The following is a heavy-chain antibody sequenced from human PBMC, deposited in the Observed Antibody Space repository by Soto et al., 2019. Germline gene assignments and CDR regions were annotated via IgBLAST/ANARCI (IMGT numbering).Heavy chain of an antibody. V-gene: IGHV3-30*03. Sequence: QVQLVESGGGVVQPGRSLRLSCAASGFTFSSYGMHWVRQAPGKGLEWVAVISYDGSNKYYADSVKGRFTISRDNSKNTLYLQMNSLRAEETAVYYCASLLPGGAFLEWLSRWFDPWGQGTLVPVSS. CDR3: ASLLPGGAFLEWLSRWFDP. D-gene: IGHD3-3*02. CDR1: GFTFSSYG. CDR2: ISYDGSNK. J-gene: IGHJ5*02.